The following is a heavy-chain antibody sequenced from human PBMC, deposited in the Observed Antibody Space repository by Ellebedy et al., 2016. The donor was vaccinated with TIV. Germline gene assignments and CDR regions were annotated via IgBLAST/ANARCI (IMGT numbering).Heavy chain of an antibody. J-gene: IGHJ4*02. CDR2: IGTAGDT. V-gene: IGHV3-13*01. Sequence: GGSLRLSCAASGFTFRSYDMHWVRQATGKGLEWVSAIGTAGDTYYPGSVKGRFTISREHAKNSLYLQMNSLRAEDTALYYCARVRFGDTAVDYWGQGTLVTVSS. CDR3: ARVRFGDTAVDY. D-gene: IGHD5-18*01. CDR1: GFTFRSYD.